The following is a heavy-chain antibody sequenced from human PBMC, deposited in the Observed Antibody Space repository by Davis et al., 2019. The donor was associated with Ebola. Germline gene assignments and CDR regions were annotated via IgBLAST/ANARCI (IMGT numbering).Heavy chain of an antibody. Sequence: GGSLRLSVIVLGFSVSDKYISGVRQAPGKGLEGVSVIYREGRMYQADSVKGRFTISIDNSKNTVYLQINSLRAEDTAMYHCTRHVTGDFWYFDLWGRGTLVTVSS. J-gene: IGHJ2*01. CDR1: GFSVSDKY. CDR2: IYREGRM. V-gene: IGHV3-66*04. D-gene: IGHD4-17*01. CDR3: TRHVTGDFWYFDL.